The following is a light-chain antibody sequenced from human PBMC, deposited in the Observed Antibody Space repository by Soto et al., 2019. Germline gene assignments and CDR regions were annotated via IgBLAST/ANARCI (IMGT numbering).Light chain of an antibody. CDR2: AAS. CDR3: QQLNSYPLP. CDR1: QGISSD. Sequence: IPLTPSPSSLSSSVGDRVTITCRASQGISSDLAWYQHKPGKAPKLLIYAASTLQSGVPSRFSGSGSGTDFTLTISSLQPEDFATYHCQQLNSYPLPFGGGTKVDLK. J-gene: IGKJ4*01. V-gene: IGKV1-9*01.